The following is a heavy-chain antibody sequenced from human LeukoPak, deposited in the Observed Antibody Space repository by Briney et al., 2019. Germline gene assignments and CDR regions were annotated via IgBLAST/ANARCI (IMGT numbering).Heavy chain of an antibody. CDR3: ASSVRGVISGEDY. Sequence: SETLSLTCTVSGGSISSYYWSWIRQPPGKGLEWIGEINHSGSTNYNPSLKSRVTISVDTSKNQFSLKLSSVTAADTAVYYCASSVRGVISGEDYWGQGTLVTVSS. J-gene: IGHJ4*02. CDR2: INHSGST. V-gene: IGHV4-34*01. CDR1: GGSISSYY. D-gene: IGHD3-10*02.